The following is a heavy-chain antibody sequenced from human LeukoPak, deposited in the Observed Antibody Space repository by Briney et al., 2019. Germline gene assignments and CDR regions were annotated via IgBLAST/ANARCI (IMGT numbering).Heavy chain of an antibody. CDR2: INHSGST. CDR1: GGSFSGYY. D-gene: IGHD3-16*01. V-gene: IGHV4-34*01. CDR3: ARDNDSRDPPHFDY. Sequence: PSETLSLTCAVYGGSFSGYYWSWIRQPPGKRLEWIGEINHSGSTSYNPSLKGRVTISVDTSKNQFSLKLSSVTAADTAVYYCARDNDSRDPPHFDYWGQGTLVTVSS. J-gene: IGHJ4*02.